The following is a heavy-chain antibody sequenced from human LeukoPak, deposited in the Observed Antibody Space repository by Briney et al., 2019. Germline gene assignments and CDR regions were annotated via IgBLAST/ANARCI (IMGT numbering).Heavy chain of an antibody. CDR3: ARDWALYYYDSSGSNWYFDL. CDR1: GYTFTSYG. Sequence: ASVKVYCKASGYTFTSYGISWVRQAPGQGLEWMGWISAYNGNTNYAQKLQGRVTMTTDTSTSTAYMELRSLRSDDTAVYYCARDWALYYYDSSGSNWYFDLWGRGTLVTVSS. J-gene: IGHJ2*01. CDR2: ISAYNGNT. V-gene: IGHV1-18*01. D-gene: IGHD3-22*01.